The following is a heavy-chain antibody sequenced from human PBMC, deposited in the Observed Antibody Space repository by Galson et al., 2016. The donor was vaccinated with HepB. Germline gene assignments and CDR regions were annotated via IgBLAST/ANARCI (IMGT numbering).Heavy chain of an antibody. Sequence: SLRLSCAASGFTFSIYGMTWVRQAPGQGLEWVSSISGYTENTFYADSVKGRFTISRDNSKDILYLQMNNLRAEDTAVYYCTRTTANLDYWGQGTPVTASS. CDR1: GFTFSIYG. CDR2: ISGYTENT. V-gene: IGHV3-23*01. D-gene: IGHD1-7*01. J-gene: IGHJ4*02. CDR3: TRTTANLDY.